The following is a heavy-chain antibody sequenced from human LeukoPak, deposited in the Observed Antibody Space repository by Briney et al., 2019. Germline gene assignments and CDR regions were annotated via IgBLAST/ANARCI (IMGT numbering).Heavy chain of an antibody. CDR1: GGSISTYY. CDR2: IYYSGYT. J-gene: IGHJ4*02. V-gene: IGHV4-59*08. Sequence: SETLSLTCTVSGGSISTYYWSWIRQPPGKGLEWIGYIYYSGYTDYNPSLKSRVTMSVDTSKNQFSLKLTSVNAADTAVYYCARQTYYYDSNGYYHAYFDYWGQGPLVTVSS. D-gene: IGHD3-22*01. CDR3: ARQTYYYDSNGYYHAYFDY.